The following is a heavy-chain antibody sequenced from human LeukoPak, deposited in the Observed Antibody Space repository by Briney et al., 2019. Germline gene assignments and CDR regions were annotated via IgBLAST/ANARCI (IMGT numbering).Heavy chain of an antibody. D-gene: IGHD3-10*01. Sequence: SETLSLTCTVSGGSISSYYWSWIRQPPGKGLEWIGYIYYSGSTNYNPSLKSRVTISVDTSKNQLSLKLKSVTAADTAVYYCAREGGYYGSGNYYNPFDYWGQGTLVSVSS. CDR2: IYYSGST. CDR1: GGSISSYY. CDR3: AREGGYYGSGNYYNPFDY. J-gene: IGHJ4*02. V-gene: IGHV4-59*01.